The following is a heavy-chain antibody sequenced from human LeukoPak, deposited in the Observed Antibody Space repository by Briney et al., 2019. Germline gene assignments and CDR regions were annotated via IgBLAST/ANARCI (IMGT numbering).Heavy chain of an antibody. CDR2: ISSTSIYI. J-gene: IGHJ4*02. V-gene: IGHV3-21*01. D-gene: IGHD6-6*01. CDR3: ARGIQL. CDR1: GFTFSSYS. Sequence: GGSPRLSCAASGFTFSSYSLNWVRQAPGKGLEWVSSISSTSIYIYYADSVKGRFTISRDNAKNSLYLQMNSLRAEDTAVYYCARGIQLGGQGTLVTVSS.